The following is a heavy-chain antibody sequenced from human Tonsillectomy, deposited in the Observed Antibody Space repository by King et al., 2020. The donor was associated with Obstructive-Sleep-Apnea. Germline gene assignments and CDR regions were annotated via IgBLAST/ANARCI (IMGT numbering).Heavy chain of an antibody. D-gene: IGHD6-19*01. CDR2: ISYDGGNK. Sequence: VQLVESGGGVVQPGKSLRLSCAASGFTFSNFPIHWVRQAPGKGLEWLAVISYDGGNKYYADSVKGRFTISRDNSKKTLYLQMNSLRGEDTAVYYCATGLPSRGGSDTDYWGQGTLVTVSS. V-gene: IGHV3-30-3*01. CDR3: ATGLPSRGGSDTDY. CDR1: GFTFSNFP. J-gene: IGHJ4*02.